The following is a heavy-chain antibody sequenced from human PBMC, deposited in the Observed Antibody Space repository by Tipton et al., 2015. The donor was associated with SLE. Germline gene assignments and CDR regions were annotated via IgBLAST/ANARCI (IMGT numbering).Heavy chain of an antibody. J-gene: IGHJ6*03. V-gene: IGHV4-34*09. D-gene: IGHD2-2*01. CDR3: ARDRVPAIISQSGYMDV. CDR2: INYSGTT. Sequence: LRLSCAASGFTFDDYAMHWIRQPPGEGLELIGNINYSGTTYYNPSLKTRVTISVDASKTQFSLRLTSVTAADTAVYFCARDRVPAIISQSGYMDVWGNGTTVTVSS. CDR1: GFTFDDYA.